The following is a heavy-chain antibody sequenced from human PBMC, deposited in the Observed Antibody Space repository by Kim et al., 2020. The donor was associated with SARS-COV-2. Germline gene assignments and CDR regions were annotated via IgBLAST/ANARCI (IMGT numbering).Heavy chain of an antibody. CDR3: DASDF. J-gene: IGHJ4*02. CDR2: ISDSGRNP. Sequence: ISDSGRNPHSADAVKGRVTISREKSMNTLYLQMNSLRAEDTAVYYCDASDFWGQGTLVTVSS. V-gene: IGHV3-23*01.